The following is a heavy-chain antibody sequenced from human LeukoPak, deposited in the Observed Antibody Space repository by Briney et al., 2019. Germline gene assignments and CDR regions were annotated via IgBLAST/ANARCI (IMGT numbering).Heavy chain of an antibody. CDR2: INWRGDNT. CDR1: GFVFDDYG. Sequence: PGGSLRLSCAASGFVFDDYGMSWVRQAPGKGLEWVSGINWRGDNTGYAGFVKGRFTISRDNAKNFVYLEMKSLTVDDTALYYCVRDGVIMLRGKITSAGLDSWGQGTFVTVSS. D-gene: IGHD3-10*01. V-gene: IGHV3-20*04. CDR3: VRDGVIMLRGKITSAGLDS. J-gene: IGHJ4*02.